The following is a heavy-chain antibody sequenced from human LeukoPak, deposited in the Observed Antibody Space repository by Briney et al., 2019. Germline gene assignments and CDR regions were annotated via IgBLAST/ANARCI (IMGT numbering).Heavy chain of an antibody. CDR3: TTAWRDETDRYFNY. Sequence: GGSLRLFCGVSGFIFANAWMTWVRQAPGKGLEWVGRIKRESDGGTLDYAAPLKGRFTISRDDSQNMAFLEMTNLKAEDTALYYCTTAWRDETDRYFNYWGQGTLVTVSS. D-gene: IGHD3-16*02. CDR2: IKRESDGGTL. V-gene: IGHV3-15*01. CDR1: GFIFANAW. J-gene: IGHJ4*02.